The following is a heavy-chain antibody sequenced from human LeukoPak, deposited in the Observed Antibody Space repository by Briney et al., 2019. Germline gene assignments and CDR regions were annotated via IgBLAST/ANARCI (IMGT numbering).Heavy chain of an antibody. CDR2: INWSGGST. J-gene: IGHJ4*02. D-gene: IGHD2-2*01. V-gene: IGHV3-20*04. CDR3: ARAHITSPFYFDY. Sequence: GGSLRLSCTASGFAFDEHGMSWVRQVPGKGLEWVSGINWSGGSTGYADPLRGRFTISRDNAKNSLYIQMDSLRAEDTALYYCARAHITSPFYFDYWGQGTLVTVSS. CDR1: GFAFDEHG.